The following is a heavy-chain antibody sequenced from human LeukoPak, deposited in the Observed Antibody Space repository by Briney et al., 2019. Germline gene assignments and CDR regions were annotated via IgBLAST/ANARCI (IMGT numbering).Heavy chain of an antibody. V-gene: IGHV3-48*02. J-gene: IGHJ4*02. CDR2: ISSSSSTI. CDR3: ARDRAYCGGDCYSGYYFDY. Sequence: GGSLRLSCAASGFTFSSYSMNWVRQAPGKGLEWVSYISSSSSTIYYADSVKGRFTISRDNAKNSLYLQTNSLRDEDTAVYYCARDRAYCGGDCYSGYYFDYWGQGTLVTVSS. D-gene: IGHD2-21*02. CDR1: GFTFSSYS.